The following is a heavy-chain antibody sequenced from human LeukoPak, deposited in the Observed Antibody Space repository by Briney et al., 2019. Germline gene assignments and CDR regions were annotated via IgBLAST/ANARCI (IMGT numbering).Heavy chain of an antibody. V-gene: IGHV1-2*02. D-gene: IGHD3-22*01. CDR3: ARDRADYYDSSGYCV. J-gene: IGHJ4*02. CDR1: GYTFTGYY. Sequence: GASVKVSCKASGYTFTGYYMHWVRQAPGQGLEWMGGINPNSGGTNYAQKFQGRVTMTRDTSISTAYMELSRLRSDDTAVYYCARDRADYYDSSGYCVWGQGTLVTVSS. CDR2: INPNSGGT.